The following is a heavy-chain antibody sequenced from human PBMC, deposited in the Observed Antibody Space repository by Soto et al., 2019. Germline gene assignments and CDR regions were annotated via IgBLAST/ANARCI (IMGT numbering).Heavy chain of an antibody. CDR2: TIPIFGTA. V-gene: IGHV1-69*13. J-gene: IGHJ6*02. CDR1: GGTFSSYA. CDR3: LAATPDYYYYGMDV. D-gene: IGHD2-15*01. Sequence: GASVKVSCKASGGTFSSYAISWVRQAPGQGLEWMGGTIPIFGTANYAQKFQGRVTITADESTSTAYMELSSLRSEDTAVYYCLAATPDYYYYGMDVWGQGTTVTVSS.